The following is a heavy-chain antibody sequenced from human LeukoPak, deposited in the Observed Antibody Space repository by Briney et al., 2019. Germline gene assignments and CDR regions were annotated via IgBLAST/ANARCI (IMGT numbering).Heavy chain of an antibody. CDR1: GGSISSSSYY. CDR3: ARDGQWLVSPFDY. D-gene: IGHD6-19*01. V-gene: IGHV4-39*07. Sequence: PSETLSLTCTVSGGSISSSSYYWGWIRQPPGKGLEWIGSIYYSGSTYYNPSLKSRVTISVDTSKNQFSLKLSSVTAADTAVYYCARDGQWLVSPFDYWGQGTLVTVSS. CDR2: IYYSGST. J-gene: IGHJ4*02.